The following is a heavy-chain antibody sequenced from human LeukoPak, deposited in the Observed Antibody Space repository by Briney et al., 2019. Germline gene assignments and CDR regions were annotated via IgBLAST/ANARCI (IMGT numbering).Heavy chain of an antibody. CDR2: IIPIFGTA. Sequence: GASVKVSCKASGGTFSSYAISWVRQAPGQGLEWMGGIIPIFGTANYAQKFQGRVTITADESTSTAYMELSSLRSEDTAVYYCARVPYYYDSSGYETYYYYYGMDVWGQGTTVTVSS. D-gene: IGHD3-22*01. V-gene: IGHV1-69*13. CDR3: ARVPYYYDSSGYETYYYYYGMDV. CDR1: GGTFSSYA. J-gene: IGHJ6*02.